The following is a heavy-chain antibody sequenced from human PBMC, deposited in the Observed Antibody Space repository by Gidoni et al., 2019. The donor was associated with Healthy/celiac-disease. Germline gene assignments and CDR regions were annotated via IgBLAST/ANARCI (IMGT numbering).Heavy chain of an antibody. Sequence: QVQLQQWGAGLLKPSETLSLTCAVYGGSFSGYYWSWIRQPPGTGLEWIGEINHSGSTNYNPSLKSRVTISVDTSKNQFSLKLSSVTAADTAVYYCARGGYCTNGVCFIYYYYYGMDVWGQGTTVTVSS. D-gene: IGHD2-8*01. J-gene: IGHJ6*02. V-gene: IGHV4-34*01. CDR2: INHSGST. CDR3: ARGGYCTNGVCFIYYYYYGMDV. CDR1: GGSFSGYY.